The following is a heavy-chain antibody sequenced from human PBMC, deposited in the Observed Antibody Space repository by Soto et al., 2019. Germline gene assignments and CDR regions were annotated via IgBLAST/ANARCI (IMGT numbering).Heavy chain of an antibody. J-gene: IGHJ4*02. Sequence: ASVKVSCKASGYTFTGYYMHWVRQPPGQGLEWMGWINPNSGGTNYAQKFQGRVTMTRDTSISTAYMELSRLRSDDTAVYYCARDDSSGWYYFDYWGQGTLVTVSS. CDR2: INPNSGGT. CDR3: ARDDSSGWYYFDY. V-gene: IGHV1-2*02. D-gene: IGHD6-19*01. CDR1: GYTFTGYY.